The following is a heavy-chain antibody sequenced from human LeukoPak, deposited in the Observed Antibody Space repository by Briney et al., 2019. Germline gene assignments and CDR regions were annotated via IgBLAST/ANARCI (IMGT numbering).Heavy chain of an antibody. CDR3: ARGGNDILTGYSPNWFDP. D-gene: IGHD3-9*01. V-gene: IGHV3-21*01. CDR2: TSSSSSYK. J-gene: IGHJ5*02. Sequence: GGSLRLSCAASGFTFSSFAMSWVRQAPAKGLEWVASTSSSSSYKYYADSVKGRFTISRDNAKNSLFLQMNSLRAEDTAVYYCARGGNDILTGYSPNWFDPWGQGTLVTVSS. CDR1: GFTFSSFA.